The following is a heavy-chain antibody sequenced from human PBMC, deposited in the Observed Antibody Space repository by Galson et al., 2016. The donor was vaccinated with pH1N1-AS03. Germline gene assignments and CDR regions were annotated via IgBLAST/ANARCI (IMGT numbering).Heavy chain of an antibody. CDR1: GFSFSTYW. Sequence: SLRLSCAASGFSFSTYWMYWVRQAPGKGLVWLARINGDATTTNYADPVRGRFTISRDNAKNTLHLQMNSLRVEDPANYFCAKAVGSSGWFDACDLWGQGTVVTVSS. J-gene: IGHJ3*01. CDR3: AKAVGSSGWFDACDL. V-gene: IGHV3-74*01. D-gene: IGHD6-19*01. CDR2: INGDATTT.